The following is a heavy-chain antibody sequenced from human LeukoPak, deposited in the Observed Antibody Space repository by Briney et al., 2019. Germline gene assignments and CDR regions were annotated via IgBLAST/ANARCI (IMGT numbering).Heavy chain of an antibody. J-gene: IGHJ3*02. D-gene: IGHD1-1*01. Sequence: GGSLRLSCAASGFTFSSYGMHWVRQAPGKGLEWVAFIRYDGSNKYYADSVKGRLTISRDNSKNTLYLQMNSLRAEDTAVYYCAKAQRMGDAFDIWGQGTMVTVSS. CDR2: IRYDGSNK. V-gene: IGHV3-30*02. CDR3: AKAQRMGDAFDI. CDR1: GFTFSSYG.